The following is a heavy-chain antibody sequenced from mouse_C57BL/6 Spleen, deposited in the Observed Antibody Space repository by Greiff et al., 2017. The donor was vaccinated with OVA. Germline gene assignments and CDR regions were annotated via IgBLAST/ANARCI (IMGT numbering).Heavy chain of an antibody. D-gene: IGHD1-1*01. CDR1: GYSFTSYY. V-gene: IGHV1-66*01. CDR2: IYPGSGDT. J-gene: IGHJ4*01. CDR3: ARNYYCGSSPYYAMDY. Sequence: VQLQQSGPELVKPGASVKISCKASGYSFTSYYIHWVKQRPGQGLEWIGWIYPGSGDTKYNEKFKGKATLTADTSSSTAYMQLSSLTSEDSAVYYCARNYYCGSSPYYAMDYWGQGTSVTVSS.